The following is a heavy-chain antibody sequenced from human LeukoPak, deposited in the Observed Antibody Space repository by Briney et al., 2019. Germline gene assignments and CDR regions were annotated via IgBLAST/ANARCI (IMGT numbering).Heavy chain of an antibody. D-gene: IGHD1-14*01. CDR3: AKVGMSAEGGEPDP. Sequence: GGSLRLSCVASGFTFSNYAMSWVRQAPGKGLEWVSAIRSNGHTTYDADSVKGRFTISRDNSKNTLYLEMKSLRVDDTALYYCAKVGMSAEGGEPDPWGQGTLVTVSS. V-gene: IGHV3-23*01. J-gene: IGHJ5*02. CDR1: GFTFSNYA. CDR2: IRSNGHTT.